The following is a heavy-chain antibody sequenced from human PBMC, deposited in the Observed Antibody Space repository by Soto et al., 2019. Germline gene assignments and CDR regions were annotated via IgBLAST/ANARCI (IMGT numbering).Heavy chain of an antibody. CDR2: IYHSGTT. Sequence: QLQLQESGSGLVKPSQTLSLTCAVSGGSISRGGYSWSWILQPPGKGMEWIGYIYHSGTTYYNPSLKSRVTISVDRSKNQFSLKLSSVTAADTAVYYCARAHYGDYVYGMDVWGQGTTVTVSS. V-gene: IGHV4-30-2*01. CDR3: ARAHYGDYVYGMDV. CDR1: GGSISRGGYS. D-gene: IGHD4-17*01. J-gene: IGHJ6*02.